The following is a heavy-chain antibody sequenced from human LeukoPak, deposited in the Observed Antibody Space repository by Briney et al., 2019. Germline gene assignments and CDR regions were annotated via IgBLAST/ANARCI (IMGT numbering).Heavy chain of an antibody. CDR1: GGSISSYY. CDR2: IYTSGST. V-gene: IGHV4-4*07. Sequence: SETLSLTCTVSGGSISSYYWSWIRQSAGKGLEWIGRIYTSGSTNYNPSLKSRVTMSVDTSKNQFSLKLSSVTAADTAVYYCAREALLYSSGWYDYWGQGTLVTVSS. D-gene: IGHD6-19*01. J-gene: IGHJ4*02. CDR3: AREALLYSSGWYDY.